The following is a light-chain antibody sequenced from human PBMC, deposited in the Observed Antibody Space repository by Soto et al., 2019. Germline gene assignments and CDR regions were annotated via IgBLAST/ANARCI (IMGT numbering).Light chain of an antibody. CDR2: DAS. V-gene: IGKV3-11*01. J-gene: IGKJ4*01. CDR1: QSVSGY. Sequence: EIVLTQSPDTLSLSPGERATLSCRASQSVSGYLGWYQQKPGQAPRLLIYDASNRANGVPARFRGSGSGTNFTLTIASLEPEDFAVDYCQQRSNWPDLTFGGGTRV. CDR3: QQRSNWPDLT.